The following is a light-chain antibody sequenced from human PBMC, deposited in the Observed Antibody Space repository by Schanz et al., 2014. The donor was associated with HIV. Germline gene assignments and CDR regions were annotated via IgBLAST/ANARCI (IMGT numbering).Light chain of an antibody. CDR2: QAS. Sequence: IQMTQSPSTVSASVGDRVTITCRASQTIGRFLAWYQQRPGRAPKLLVYQASILETGVPSRFSGSGSGTSFTLTITSLQPDDFATYYCQHYYSYPYTFGQGTEVEIK. J-gene: IGKJ2*01. CDR1: QTIGRF. V-gene: IGKV1-5*03. CDR3: QHYYSYPYT.